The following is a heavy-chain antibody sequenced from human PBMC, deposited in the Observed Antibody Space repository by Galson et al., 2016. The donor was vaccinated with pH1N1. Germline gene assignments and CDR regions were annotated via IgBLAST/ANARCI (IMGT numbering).Heavy chain of an antibody. CDR2: ITYTSATI. CDR3: ARPGNYDGDRRGAFDL. CDR1: GFTFSSWH. Sequence: LRLSCAASGFTFSSWHMDWVRQAPGEGLEWISFITYTSATIYYTDSVKGRFTVSRDNAKNSLYLQMNSLRAEDTAVYYCARPGNYDGDRRGAFDLWGQGTMVTVSP. V-gene: IGHV3-48*04. D-gene: IGHD4-23*01. J-gene: IGHJ3*01.